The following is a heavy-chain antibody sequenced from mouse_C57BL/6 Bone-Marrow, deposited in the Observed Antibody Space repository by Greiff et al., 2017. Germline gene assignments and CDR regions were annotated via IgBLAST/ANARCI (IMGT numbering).Heavy chain of an antibody. D-gene: IGHD4-1*01. CDR1: CYSFPHYQ. J-gene: IGHJ3*01. V-gene: IGHV1-53*01. CDR2: INPSYCGT. CDR3: AREGALGRFAY. Sequence: VPLPPSGAELVKPGASLKLSCQASCYSFPHYQMHWVKQSAGPGLERIGDINPSYCGTNYNEKFKSKATLTVDQSSSTASMQLSSLTSEGTAVYYCAREGALGRFAYWGQGTLVTVSA.